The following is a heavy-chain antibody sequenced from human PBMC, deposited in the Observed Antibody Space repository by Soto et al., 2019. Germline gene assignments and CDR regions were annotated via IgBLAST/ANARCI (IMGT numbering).Heavy chain of an antibody. V-gene: IGHV4-34*01. CDR1: GGSFSGYY. J-gene: IGHJ6*02. Sequence: SETLSLTCAVYGGSFSGYYWSWIRQPPGKGLEWIGEINHSGSTNYNPSLKSRVTISVDTSKNQFSLKLSSVTAADTAVYYCARGRGYDFWSGSPVYYYGMDVWGQGTTVTVSS. CDR3: ARGRGYDFWSGSPVYYYGMDV. D-gene: IGHD3-3*01. CDR2: INHSGST.